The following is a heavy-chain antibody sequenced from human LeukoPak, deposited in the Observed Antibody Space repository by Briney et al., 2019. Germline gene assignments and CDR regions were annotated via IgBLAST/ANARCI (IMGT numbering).Heavy chain of an antibody. Sequence: SETLSLTCTVSGGSISSSSYYWSWIRQPPGKGLEWIGYIYYSGSTNYNPSLKSRVTISVDTSKNQFSLKLSSVTAADTAVYYCARHSNYLPYITIFGVVPPGWFDPWGQGTLVTVSS. V-gene: IGHV4-61*05. J-gene: IGHJ5*02. CDR3: ARHSNYLPYITIFGVVPPGWFDP. CDR2: IYYSGST. CDR1: GGSISSSSYY. D-gene: IGHD3-3*01.